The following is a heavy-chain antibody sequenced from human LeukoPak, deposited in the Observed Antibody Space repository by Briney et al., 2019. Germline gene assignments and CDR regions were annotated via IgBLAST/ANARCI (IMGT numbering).Heavy chain of an antibody. CDR1: GFTFSSYW. V-gene: IGHV3-74*01. D-gene: IGHD1-26*01. CDR3: ARGSSGRSDY. Sequence: PGGSLRLSCAASGFTFSSYWMHWVRQAPGEGLVWVSRINSDVSSTSYADSVKGRFTISRDNAKNTLYLQMNSLRAEDTAVYYCARGSSGRSDYWGQGTLVTVSS. J-gene: IGHJ4*02. CDR2: INSDVSST.